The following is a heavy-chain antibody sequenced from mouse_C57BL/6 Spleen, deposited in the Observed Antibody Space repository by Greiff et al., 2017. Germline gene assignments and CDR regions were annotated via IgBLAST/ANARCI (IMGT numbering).Heavy chain of an antibody. CDR2: IYPGDGDT. Sequence: QVQLQQSGPELVKPGASVKISCKASGYAFSSSWMNWVKQRPGKGLEWIGRIYPGDGDTNYNGKFKGKATLTADKSSSTAYKQLSSLTSEDSAVYFCARSRNLYAMDYWGQGTSVTVSS. CDR3: ARSRNLYAMDY. V-gene: IGHV1-82*01. CDR1: GYAFSSSW. J-gene: IGHJ4*01.